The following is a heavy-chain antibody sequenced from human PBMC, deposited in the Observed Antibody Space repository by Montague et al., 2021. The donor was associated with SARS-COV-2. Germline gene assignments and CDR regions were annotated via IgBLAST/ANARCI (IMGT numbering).Heavy chain of an antibody. Sequence: ETLSLTCTLSAGSISRYYWSWIRQPAGKGLEWVGRIYTTGSTNYNPSLKSRVTMSVDTSMNQISLKLRSVTAADTAVYYCAKHYYDNSGLDYWGQGTLVTASS. CDR1: AGSISRYY. CDR2: IYTTGST. D-gene: IGHD3-22*01. J-gene: IGHJ4*02. CDR3: AKHYYDNSGLDY. V-gene: IGHV4-4*07.